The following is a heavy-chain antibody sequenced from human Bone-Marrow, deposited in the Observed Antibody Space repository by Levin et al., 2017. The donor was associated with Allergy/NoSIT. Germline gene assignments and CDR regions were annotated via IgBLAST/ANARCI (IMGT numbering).Heavy chain of an antibody. CDR3: ARAEEKADTTMGGGYYYYYMDV. Sequence: SVKVSCKASGGTFSSYAISWVRQAPGQGLEWMGGIIPIFGTANYAQKFQGRVTITADKSTSTAYMELSSLRSEDTAVYYCARAEEKADTTMGGGYYYYYMDVWGKGTTVTVSS. V-gene: IGHV1-69*06. D-gene: IGHD5-18*01. CDR2: IIPIFGTA. J-gene: IGHJ6*03. CDR1: GGTFSSYA.